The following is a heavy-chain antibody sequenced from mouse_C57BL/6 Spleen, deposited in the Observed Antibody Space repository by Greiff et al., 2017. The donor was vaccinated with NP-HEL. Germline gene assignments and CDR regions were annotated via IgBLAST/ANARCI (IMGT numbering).Heavy chain of an antibody. Sequence: VQLQQSGAELVKPGASVKISCKASGYAFSSYWMNWVKQRPGKGLEWIGQIYPGDGDTNYNGKFKGKATLTADKSSSTAYMQLSSLTSEDSAVYFCARRSNYYYGSSYYFDYWGQGTTLTVSS. CDR1: GYAFSSYW. J-gene: IGHJ2*01. D-gene: IGHD1-1*01. CDR2: IYPGDGDT. V-gene: IGHV1-80*01. CDR3: ARRSNYYYGSSYYFDY.